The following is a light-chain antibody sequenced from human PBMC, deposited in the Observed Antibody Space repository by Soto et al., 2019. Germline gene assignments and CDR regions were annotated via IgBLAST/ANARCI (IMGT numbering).Light chain of an antibody. Sequence: IPLSQCRSTLQGSXGELATLDRRARVSISNFLAGYPHTPGTAARLQIYHASILETAVPSRFSANASGTESTLTISSLQPSDFATDYCQQYRTYSFGQGTKVDIK. CDR3: QQYRTYS. J-gene: IGKJ1*01. CDR2: HAS. V-gene: IGKV1-5*01. CDR1: VSISNF.